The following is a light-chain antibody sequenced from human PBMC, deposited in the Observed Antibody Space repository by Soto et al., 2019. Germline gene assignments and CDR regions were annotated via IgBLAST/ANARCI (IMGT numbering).Light chain of an antibody. Sequence: DIQLTQSPSFLSASVGDRVTISCRASQGISDYLAWYQQKPGKAPKLLIYGASTLQSGVPSRFSGSASGTEFTLTISSLQPEDFATYFYQQFNAYPLTFGGGTKLEIK. CDR2: GAS. V-gene: IGKV1-9*01. J-gene: IGKJ4*01. CDR3: QQFNAYPLT. CDR1: QGISDY.